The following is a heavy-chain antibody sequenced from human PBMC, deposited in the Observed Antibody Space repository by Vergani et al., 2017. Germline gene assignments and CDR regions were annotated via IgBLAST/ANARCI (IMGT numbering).Heavy chain of an antibody. J-gene: IGHJ3*02. Sequence: QLQLQESGSGLVKPSQTLSLTCAVSGGSISSGGYYWSWIRQPPGKGLEWIGEINHSVSTNYNPSLKSRVTISVETSKNRFSLKLSSVTAADAAVYYCARASGRLDAFDNWGQGTMVTVSS. CDR1: GGSISSGGYY. CDR2: INHSVST. D-gene: IGHD6-19*01. V-gene: IGHV4-30-2*01. CDR3: ARASGRLDAFDN.